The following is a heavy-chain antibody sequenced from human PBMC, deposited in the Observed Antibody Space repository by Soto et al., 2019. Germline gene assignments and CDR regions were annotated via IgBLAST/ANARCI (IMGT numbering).Heavy chain of an antibody. Sequence: GGSLRLSCAASGFTFSSYGMHWVRQAPGKGLEWVAVISYDGSNKYYADSVKGRFTISRDNSKNTLYLQMNSLRAEDTAVYYCAKDEGIDYGVAPDYYGMDVWGQGTTVTVS. CDR1: GFTFSSYG. J-gene: IGHJ6*02. V-gene: IGHV3-30*18. CDR3: AKDEGIDYGVAPDYYGMDV. D-gene: IGHD4-17*01. CDR2: ISYDGSNK.